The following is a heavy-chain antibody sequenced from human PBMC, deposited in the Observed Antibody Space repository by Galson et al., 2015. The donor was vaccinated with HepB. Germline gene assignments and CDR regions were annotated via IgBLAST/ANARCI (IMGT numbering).Heavy chain of an antibody. CDR2: IYTSGST. V-gene: IGHV4-61*02. CDR1: GGSISIGSYY. D-gene: IGHD1-26*01. Sequence: TLSLTCTVSGGSISIGSYYWSWIRQPAGKGLEWIGRIYTSGSTNYNPSLKSRVTMSVDTSKNQFSLKLSSVTAADTAVYYCARGRAVGGSYFDYWGQGTLVTVSS. CDR3: ARGRAVGGSYFDY. J-gene: IGHJ4*02.